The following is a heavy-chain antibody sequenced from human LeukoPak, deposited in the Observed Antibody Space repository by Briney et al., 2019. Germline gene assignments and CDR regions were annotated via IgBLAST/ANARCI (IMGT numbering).Heavy chain of an antibody. CDR3: ARVRVWGSYGPRYFDY. CDR1: GYTFTSYG. J-gene: IGHJ4*02. V-gene: IGHV1-18*01. CDR2: ISAYNGNT. Sequence: ASVKVSFKASGYTFTSYGISWVRQAPGQGLEWMGWISAYNGNTNYAQKLQGRVTMTTDTSTSTAYMELRSLRSDDTAVYYCARVRVWGSYGPRYFDYWGQGTLVTVSS. D-gene: IGHD3-16*01.